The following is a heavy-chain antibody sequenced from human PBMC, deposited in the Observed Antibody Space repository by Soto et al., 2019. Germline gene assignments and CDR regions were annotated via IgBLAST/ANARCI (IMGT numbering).Heavy chain of an antibody. J-gene: IGHJ6*02. Sequence: QVQLVQSGAEVKKPGASVKVSCKASGYSFTRYGISWVRQAPGQGLEWMGWISGYNANTNYPANLQGRVTMTTDTSTSTAYMEVRNLLSDETAVYYCARMGDVPYYYYGLDVWGQGTTVTVSS. CDR3: ARMGDVPYYYYGLDV. D-gene: IGHD3-16*01. CDR2: ISGYNANT. CDR1: GYSFTRYG. V-gene: IGHV1-18*01.